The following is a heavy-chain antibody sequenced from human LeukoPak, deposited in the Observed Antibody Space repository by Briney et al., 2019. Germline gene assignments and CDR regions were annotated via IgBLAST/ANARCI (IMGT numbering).Heavy chain of an antibody. V-gene: IGHV4-61*02. J-gene: IGHJ4*02. CDR3: ARGGIPDY. CDR2: FYTSGTP. CDR1: GGSISRGSDF. D-gene: IGHD2-21*01. Sequence: KPSQTLSLTCTVSGGSISRGSDFWSWIRQPAGKGLEWIGRFYTSGTPNYNPSLKSRVTISVDTSRNQFSLKLSSVTAADTAVYYCARGGIPDYWGQGNLVTVSS.